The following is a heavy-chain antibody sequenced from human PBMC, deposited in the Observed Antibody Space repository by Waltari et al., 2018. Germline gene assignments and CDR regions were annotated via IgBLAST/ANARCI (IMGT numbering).Heavy chain of an antibody. D-gene: IGHD3-22*01. CDR1: GGTFSSYA. CDR3: ARGRRDYYDSSAHTI. CDR2: IIPIVRTA. V-gene: IGHV1-69*14. Sequence: QVQLVQSGAEVKKHGSSVKVSCKASGGTFSSYAISWVRQAPGQGLEWMGGIIPIVRTANYAQKFQGRVTITADKSTSTAYMELSSLRSEDTAVYYCARGRRDYYDSSAHTIWGQGTMVTVSS. J-gene: IGHJ3*02.